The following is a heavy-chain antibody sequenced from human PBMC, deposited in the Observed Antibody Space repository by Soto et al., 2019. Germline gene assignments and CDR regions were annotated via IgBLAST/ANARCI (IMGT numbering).Heavy chain of an antibody. J-gene: IGHJ4*02. CDR2: ISAYNGNT. V-gene: IGHV1-18*01. Sequence: ASVKVSCKASGYTFTSYGISWVRRAPGQGLEWMGWISAYNGNTNYAQKPQSRVTMTTDTSTSTAYMELRSLRSDDTAVYYCARDPPDMSAFDYWGQGTLVTVSS. CDR1: GYTFTSYG. CDR3: ARDPPDMSAFDY. D-gene: IGHD2-15*01.